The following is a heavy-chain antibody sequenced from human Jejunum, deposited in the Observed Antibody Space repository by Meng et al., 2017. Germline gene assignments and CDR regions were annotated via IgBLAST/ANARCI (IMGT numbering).Heavy chain of an antibody. Sequence: SLKISCAASGFNFDYYAMHWVRQGPGKGLEWVSGISWNSGGMGYADSVKGRFTISRDNAKSTLYLQMNSLRPEDTALYYCVKVLRLYGDRSDWYGGGFDVWGQGTKVTVSS. D-gene: IGHD6-19*01. CDR1: GFNFDYYA. V-gene: IGHV3-9*01. J-gene: IGHJ3*01. CDR3: VKVLRLYGDRSDWYGGGFDV. CDR2: ISWNSGGM.